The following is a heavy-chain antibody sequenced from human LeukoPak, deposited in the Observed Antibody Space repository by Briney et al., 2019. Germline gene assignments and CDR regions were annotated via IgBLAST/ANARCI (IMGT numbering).Heavy chain of an antibody. CDR3: ARYCSIGSCFDY. V-gene: IGHV3-23*01. CDR1: GFTFSGYA. J-gene: IGHJ4*02. CDR2: FGTDGNT. Sequence: GGSLRLSCEASGFTFSGYAVSWVRQAPGKGLEWVSGFGTDGNTHYAESVRGRFDISRDTSKTTVYLQMNSLRADDTAVYYCARYCSIGSCFDYWGQGTLVTVSS. D-gene: IGHD2-15*01.